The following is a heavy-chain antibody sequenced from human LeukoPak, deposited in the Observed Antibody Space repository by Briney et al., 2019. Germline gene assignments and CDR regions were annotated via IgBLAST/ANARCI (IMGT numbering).Heavy chain of an antibody. CDR2: IYYSGST. J-gene: IGHJ4*02. Sequence: SETLSLTCTVSGGSISSYYWSWIRQPPGKGLEWIGYIYYSGSTNYNPSLKSRVTISVDTSKSQFSLKLTSVTAADTAVYYCAREGSGSYYYPFDYWGQGTLVTVSS. V-gene: IGHV4-59*01. CDR1: GGSISSYY. D-gene: IGHD3-10*01. CDR3: AREGSGSYYYPFDY.